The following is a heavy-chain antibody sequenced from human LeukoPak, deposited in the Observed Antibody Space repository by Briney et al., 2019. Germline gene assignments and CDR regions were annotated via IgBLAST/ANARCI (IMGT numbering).Heavy chain of an antibody. Sequence: ASVKVSCKASGYTFTSYDINWVRQATGQGLEWMGWTNPNSGNTGYAQKFQGRVTITRNTSISTAYMELSSLRSEDTAVYYCARPKRGYSYGQTYFDYWGQGTLVTVSS. V-gene: IGHV1-8*03. CDR1: GYTFTSYD. CDR2: TNPNSGNT. CDR3: ARPKRGYSYGQTYFDY. J-gene: IGHJ4*02. D-gene: IGHD5-18*01.